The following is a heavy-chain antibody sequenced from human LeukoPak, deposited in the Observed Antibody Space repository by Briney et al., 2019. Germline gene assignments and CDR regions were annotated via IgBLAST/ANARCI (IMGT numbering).Heavy chain of an antibody. CDR2: ISTYNGDT. V-gene: IGHV1-18*01. J-gene: IGHJ5*02. Sequence: ASVKVSCKASGYTFTTYGISWVRQAPGQGLEWMGWISTYNGDTNYAQKLQGRVTMTADTSTSTTYMELSSLRSQDTAVYYCARGSDPPRFDPWGQGTLVTVSS. CDR3: ARGSDPPRFDP. CDR1: GYTFTTYG. D-gene: IGHD6-19*01.